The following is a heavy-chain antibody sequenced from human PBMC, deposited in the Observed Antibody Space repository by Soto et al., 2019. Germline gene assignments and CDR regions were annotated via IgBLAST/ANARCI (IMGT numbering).Heavy chain of an antibody. CDR1: GFTFSSYS. D-gene: IGHD3-9*01. Sequence: EVQLVESGGGLVKPGGSLRLSCAASGFTFSSYSMNWVRQAPGKGLEWVSSISSSSSYIYYADSVKGRVTISRDNAKNSLYLQMNSLRAEDTAVYYCARDGADILTGYYYYYGMDVWGQGTTVTVSS. CDR2: ISSSSSYI. CDR3: ARDGADILTGYYYYYGMDV. V-gene: IGHV3-21*01. J-gene: IGHJ6*02.